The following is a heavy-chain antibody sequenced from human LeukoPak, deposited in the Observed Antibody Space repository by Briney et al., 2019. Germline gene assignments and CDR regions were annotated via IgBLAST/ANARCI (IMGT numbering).Heavy chain of an antibody. J-gene: IGHJ4*02. D-gene: IGHD2-15*01. Sequence: SETLSLTCTVSGGSISSSSYYWGWIRQPPGKGLEWIGSIYYSGTTYYNPSLKRRVSISVDTSKSQFSLKMSSVTAADTAAYYCVREPSGGIDYWGQGTLVTVSS. CDR3: VREPSGGIDY. CDR2: IYYSGTT. CDR1: GGSISSSSYY. V-gene: IGHV4-39*07.